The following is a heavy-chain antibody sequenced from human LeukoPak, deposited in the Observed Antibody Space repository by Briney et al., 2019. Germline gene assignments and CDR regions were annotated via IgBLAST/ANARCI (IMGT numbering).Heavy chain of an antibody. CDR3: ARGGPLDILTGYYSNWFDP. CDR1: GGSISSYY. V-gene: IGHV4-59*01. Sequence: KPSETLSLTCTVSGGSISSYYWSWIRQPPGKGLEWIGYIYYSGSTNYNPSLKSRVTISVDTSKNQFSLKLSSVTAADTAVYYCARGGPLDILTGYYSNWFDPWGQGTLVTVSS. D-gene: IGHD3-9*01. J-gene: IGHJ5*02. CDR2: IYYSGST.